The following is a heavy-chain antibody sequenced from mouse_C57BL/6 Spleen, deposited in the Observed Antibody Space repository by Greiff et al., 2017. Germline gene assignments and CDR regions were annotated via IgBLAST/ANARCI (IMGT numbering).Heavy chain of an antibody. D-gene: IGHD2-1*01. CDR1: GYSITSGYY. V-gene: IGHV3-6*01. Sequence: ESGPGLVKPSQSLSLTCSVTGYSITSGYYWNWIRQFPGNKLEWMGYISYDGSNNYNPSLKNRISITRDTSKNQFFLKLNSVTTEDTATYYCARKRYGNYWYFDVWGTGTTVTVSS. J-gene: IGHJ1*03. CDR3: ARKRYGNYWYFDV. CDR2: ISYDGSN.